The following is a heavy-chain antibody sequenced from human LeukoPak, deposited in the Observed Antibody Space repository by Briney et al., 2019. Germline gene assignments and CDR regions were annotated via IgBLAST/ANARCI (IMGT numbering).Heavy chain of an antibody. V-gene: IGHV3-23*01. CDR2: ISGSGDST. CDR1: RFTFSNYV. D-gene: IGHD3-10*01. CDR3: AKGRYHRSGSYLNSYDY. Sequence: PGCALRLSHAASRFTFSNYVMRWVRQPPGKGLEGVSLISGSGDSTYYADPVKGRFTISINNSKNKLYLQMKNLSDRDTPVYCCAKGRYHRSGSYLNSYDYWGQGTLVTVSS. J-gene: IGHJ4*01.